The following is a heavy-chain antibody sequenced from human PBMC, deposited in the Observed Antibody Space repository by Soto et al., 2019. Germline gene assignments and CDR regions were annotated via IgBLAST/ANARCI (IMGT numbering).Heavy chain of an antibody. J-gene: IGHJ5*02. Sequence: VGSLRLSCAASGFAFSNFAMSWVRQAPGKGLEWVSAIGSGSRGTHYAESVEDRFTISRDDSKNTLYLQLNSLTAADTAVYYCARDYYYDSRSSSVNWFDPWGQGTLVTVSS. CDR3: ARDYYYDSRSSSVNWFDP. CDR2: IGSGSRGT. V-gene: IGHV3-23*01. D-gene: IGHD3-22*01. CDR1: GFAFSNFA.